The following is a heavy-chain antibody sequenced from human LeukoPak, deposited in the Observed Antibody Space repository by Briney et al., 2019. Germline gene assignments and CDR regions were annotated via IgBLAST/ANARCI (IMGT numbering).Heavy chain of an antibody. CDR1: GGTFSSYA. Sequence: SVKVSCKASGGTFSSYAISWVRQAPGQGLEWMGRIIPILGIANYAQKFQGRVTITADKSTSTAYMELSSLRSEDTAVYYCAREFPHNHNSARSYYLDYWGHGTLVTVSS. CDR2: IIPILGIA. D-gene: IGHD3-10*01. J-gene: IGHJ4*03. CDR3: AREFPHNHNSARSYYLDY. V-gene: IGHV1-69*04.